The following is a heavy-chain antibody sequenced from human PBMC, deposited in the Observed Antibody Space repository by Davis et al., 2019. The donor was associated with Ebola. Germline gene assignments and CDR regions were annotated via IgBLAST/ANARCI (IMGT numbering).Heavy chain of an antibody. Sequence: PGGSLRLSCAASGFTFSSYWMSWVRQAPGKGLEWVANIKQDGSEKYYVDSVKGRFTISRDNAKNSLYLQMNSLRAEDTAVYYCASLHYDFWSGYHDYFDYWGQGTLVTVSS. CDR1: GFTFSSYW. V-gene: IGHV3-7*01. D-gene: IGHD3-3*01. J-gene: IGHJ4*02. CDR3: ASLHYDFWSGYHDYFDY. CDR2: IKQDGSEK.